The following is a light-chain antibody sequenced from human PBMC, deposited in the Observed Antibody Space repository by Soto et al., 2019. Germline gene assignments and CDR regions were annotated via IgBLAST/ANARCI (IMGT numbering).Light chain of an antibody. J-gene: IGLJ2*01. Sequence: QSVLTQPPSVSGAPGQRVTISCTGSSSNIGAGYDVHWYQQLPGTAPKLLIYGNSNRPSGVPDRFSGSKSGTSASLAITGLQAEDEADSYCQYSARSLSVVFGGGTQLTVL. V-gene: IGLV1-40*01. CDR2: GNS. CDR1: SSNIGAGYD. CDR3: QYSARSLSVV.